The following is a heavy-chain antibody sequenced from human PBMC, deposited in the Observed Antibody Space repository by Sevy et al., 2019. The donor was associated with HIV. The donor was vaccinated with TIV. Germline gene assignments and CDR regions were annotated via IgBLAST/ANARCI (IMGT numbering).Heavy chain of an antibody. CDR2: IGGAGST. CDR3: AKAYISARFFDY. D-gene: IGHD6-19*01. Sequence: GGSLRLSCAASGFTFSDYAMTWVRQAPGKGLEWVSGIGGAGSTFYADSVKGRFTISRDNSKNTLYLQMNSLRAEDTALYYCAKAYISARFFDYWGQETLVTVSS. J-gene: IGHJ4*02. V-gene: IGHV3-23*01. CDR1: GFTFSDYA.